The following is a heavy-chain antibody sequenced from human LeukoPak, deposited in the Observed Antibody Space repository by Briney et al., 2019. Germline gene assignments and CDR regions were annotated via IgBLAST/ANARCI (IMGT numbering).Heavy chain of an antibody. D-gene: IGHD2-8*01. CDR3: TKDVSNFIGASDA. V-gene: IGHV3-23*01. J-gene: IGHJ3*01. CDR2: IDISGDRR. CDR1: GFAFSSDA. Sequence: PGGSLRLSCAASGFAFSSDAMTWVRQTPGKGLEWVSIIDISGDRRNYADSVKGRFTISRDNSRNTLYLQVNSLRVEDTAIYYCTKDVSNFIGASDAWGQGTMVTVSS.